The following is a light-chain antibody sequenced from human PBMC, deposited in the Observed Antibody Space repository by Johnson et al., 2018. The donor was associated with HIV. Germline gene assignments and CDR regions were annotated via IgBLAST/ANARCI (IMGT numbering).Light chain of an antibody. CDR3: GTCDSSLSAPYV. V-gene: IGLV1-51*01. CDR1: SSNIGNNY. Sequence: SVLTQPPSVSAAPGQKVTISCSGSSSNIGNNYVSWYQHLPGIAPKLLVYDRNKRPSGIPDRFSGSKSGTSATLGITGLQTGDEADYYCGTCDSSLSAPYVFGTGTKVTVL. CDR2: DRN. J-gene: IGLJ1*01.